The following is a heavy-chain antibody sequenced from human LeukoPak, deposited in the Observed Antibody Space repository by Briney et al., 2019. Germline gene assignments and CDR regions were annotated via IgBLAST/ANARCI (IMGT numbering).Heavy chain of an antibody. CDR3: ARETYSNILTGTDY. CDR2: ISTYVDNI. CDR1: GYTFTTYG. V-gene: IGHV1-18*01. Sequence: ASVKVSCKASGYTFTTYGLSWVRQAPGQGLEWLGWISTYVDNIKYAQSLQGRLTLTIDTSTSTAYMELRSLTSDDTAVYYCARETYSNILTGTDYWGPGTLVTVSS. J-gene: IGHJ4*02. D-gene: IGHD3-9*01.